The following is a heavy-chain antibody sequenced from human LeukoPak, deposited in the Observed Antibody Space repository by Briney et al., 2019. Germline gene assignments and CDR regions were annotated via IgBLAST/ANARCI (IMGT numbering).Heavy chain of an antibody. CDR3: ARLDAAAGSYLQFFY. CDR1: GGSISNYY. D-gene: IGHD3-16*02. V-gene: IGHV4-59*08. CDR2: IHDSGST. J-gene: IGHJ4*02. Sequence: PSETLSLTCTVSGGSISNYYWGWIRQSPEKGLEWIGYIHDSGSTNYNPSLKSRVTISVDTSKNQFSLKLSSVTAADTAVYYCARLDAAAGSYLQFFYWGQGTLVTVSS.